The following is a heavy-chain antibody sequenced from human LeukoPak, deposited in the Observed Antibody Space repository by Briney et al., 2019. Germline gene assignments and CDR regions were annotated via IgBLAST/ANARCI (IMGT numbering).Heavy chain of an antibody. V-gene: IGHV4-39*01. CDR1: GDSISGSSYY. Sequence: KPSETLSLTCTVSGDSISGSSYYWGWIRQPPGKGLEWIGSIYYSGSTYYNPTLKSRVSISVDTSKNQFSLKLSAVTAVDAAVYYCARISGMVIDAFDIWGQGTMVTVSS. CDR3: ARISGMVIDAFDI. J-gene: IGHJ3*02. CDR2: IYYSGST. D-gene: IGHD3-3*01.